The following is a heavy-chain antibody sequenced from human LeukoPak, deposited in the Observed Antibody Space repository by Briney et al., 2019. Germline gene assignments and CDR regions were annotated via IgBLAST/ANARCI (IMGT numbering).Heavy chain of an antibody. CDR2: MNPNSGNT. J-gene: IGHJ4*02. D-gene: IGHD2-2*01. CDR1: GYTFTSYD. CDR3: ASHRYCSSTSCLYFDY. V-gene: IGHV1-8*02. Sequence: VASVKVSCKASGYTFTSYDINWVRQATGQGLEWMGWMNPNSGNTGYAQKLQGRVTMTTDTSTSTAYMELRSLRSDDTAVYYCASHRYCSSTSCLYFDYWGQGTLVTVSS.